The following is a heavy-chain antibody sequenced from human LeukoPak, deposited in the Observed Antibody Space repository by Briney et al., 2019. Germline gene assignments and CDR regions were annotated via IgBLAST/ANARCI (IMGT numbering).Heavy chain of an antibody. CDR2: ISSSGSTI. CDR1: GFTFSSYE. J-gene: IGHJ4*02. D-gene: IGHD5-12*01. CDR3: ARDVGGYDSDY. V-gene: IGHV3-48*03. Sequence: GGSLRLSCAASGFTFSSYEMNWVRQAPGKGLEWVSYISSSGSTIYYADSVKGRFTISRDNAKTSLYLQMNSLRAEDTAVYYCARDVGGYDSDYWGQGTLVTVSS.